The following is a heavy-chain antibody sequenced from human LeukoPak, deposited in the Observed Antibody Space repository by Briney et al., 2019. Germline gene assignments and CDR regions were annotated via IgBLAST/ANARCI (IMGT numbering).Heavy chain of an antibody. Sequence: ASVKVSCKASGYTFTSYGISWVRQAPGQGLEWMGWISAYNSNTNYAQKLQGRVTMTTDTSTSTAYMELRSLRSDDTAVYYCAREAYCGGDCYYPSGYWGQGTLVTVSS. D-gene: IGHD2-21*02. J-gene: IGHJ4*02. V-gene: IGHV1-18*01. CDR3: AREAYCGGDCYYPSGY. CDR2: ISAYNSNT. CDR1: GYTFTSYG.